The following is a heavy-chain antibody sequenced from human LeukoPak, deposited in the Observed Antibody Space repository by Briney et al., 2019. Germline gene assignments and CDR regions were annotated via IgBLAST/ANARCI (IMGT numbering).Heavy chain of an antibody. J-gene: IGHJ4*02. CDR3: ARGVRIAVAGNIDY. Sequence: GGSLRLSRAASGFTFSRYAMHWVRQGPGKGLEWVAAISYDGSNKKYADSVKGRFTISRDNSKNTLYLQMNSLRAEDTAVYYCARGVRIAVAGNIDYWGQGTLVTVSS. V-gene: IGHV3-30*04. D-gene: IGHD6-19*01. CDR1: GFTFSRYA. CDR2: ISYDGSNK.